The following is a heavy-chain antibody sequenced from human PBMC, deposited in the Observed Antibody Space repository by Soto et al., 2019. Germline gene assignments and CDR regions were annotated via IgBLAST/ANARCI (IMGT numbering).Heavy chain of an antibody. CDR3: ARVAFWRMDV. V-gene: IGHV1-8*01. J-gene: IGHJ6*02. CDR2: MNPNSGDT. D-gene: IGHD3-3*01. CDR1: GYTFTSSD. Sequence: QVQLVQPGAEVKKPGASVKVSCKASGYTFTSSDINWVRQAPGQGLEWMGWMNPNSGDTGYAQIFQGRVTMTRNTSISTAYMELRSLRSEDTAVYYCARVAFWRMDVWGQGTTVTVSS.